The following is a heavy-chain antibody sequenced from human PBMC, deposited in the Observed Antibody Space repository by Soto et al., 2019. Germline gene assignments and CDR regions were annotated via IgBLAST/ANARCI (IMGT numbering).Heavy chain of an antibody. CDR2: INPSGGST. CDR3: ARDEGRGYSGSHFDY. J-gene: IGHJ4*02. D-gene: IGHD1-26*01. CDR1: GYTFTSYY. V-gene: IGHV1-46*03. Sequence: ASVKVSCKASGYTFTSYYMHWVRQAPGQGLEWMGIINPSGGSTSYAQKFQGRVTMTRDTSTSTVYMELSSLRSEDTAVYYCARDEGRGYSGSHFDYWGQGTLVTVSS.